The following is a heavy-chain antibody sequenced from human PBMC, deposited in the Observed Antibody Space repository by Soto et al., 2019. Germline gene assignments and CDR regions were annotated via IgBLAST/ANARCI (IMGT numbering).Heavy chain of an antibody. V-gene: IGHV4-59*01. J-gene: IGHJ4*02. CDR3: ARGELRVAAVPGY. Sequence: PSETLSLTCTVSGGSISSYYWSWIRQPPGKGLEWIGYIYYSGSTNYNPSLKSRVTISVDTSKNQFSLKLSSVTAADTAVYYCARGELRVAAVPGYCGQGTFVTVSS. CDR2: IYYSGST. CDR1: GGSISSYY. D-gene: IGHD1-26*01.